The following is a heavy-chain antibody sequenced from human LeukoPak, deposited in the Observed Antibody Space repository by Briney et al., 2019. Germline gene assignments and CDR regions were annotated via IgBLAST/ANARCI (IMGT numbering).Heavy chain of an antibody. J-gene: IGHJ3*01. D-gene: IGHD2-21*01. Sequence: GGSLRLSCAASGFIFSDSYMSWIRQAPGKGLEWISYISATASTIYYRDSVRGRFTISRDNSKNSLYLQMDSLTIEDTAVYHCAREDCLGNGLTAWGQGTMVTVS. V-gene: IGHV3-11*01. CDR2: ISATASTI. CDR1: GFIFSDSY. CDR3: AREDCLGNGLTA.